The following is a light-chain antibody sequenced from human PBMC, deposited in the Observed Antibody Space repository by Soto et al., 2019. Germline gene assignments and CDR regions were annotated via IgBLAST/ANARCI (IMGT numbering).Light chain of an antibody. CDR1: SSDVGGYDY. CDR2: DVS. Sequence: QSVLTQPASVSGSPGQSITISCTGTSSDVGGYDYVSWYQQHPGKAPKLMIYDVSNRPSGVSNRFSGSKSGNTASLTISGLQAEDEADYYCSSYTSNNTLVLFGGGTKVTVL. J-gene: IGLJ2*01. V-gene: IGLV2-14*03. CDR3: SSYTSNNTLVL.